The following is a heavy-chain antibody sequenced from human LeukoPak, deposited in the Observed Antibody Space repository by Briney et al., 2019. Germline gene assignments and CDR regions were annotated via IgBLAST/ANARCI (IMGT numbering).Heavy chain of an antibody. V-gene: IGHV3-7*01. D-gene: IGHD5-18*01. J-gene: IGHJ6*03. CDR3: AREGYSYGRRGYYYYMDV. Sequence: GGSLRLSCAASGFTFSSYWMSWVRQAPGKGLEWVANIKQDGSEKYYVDSVKGRFTISRDNAKSSLYLQMNSLRAEDTAVYYCAREGYSYGRRGYYYYMDVWGKGTTVTVSS. CDR2: IKQDGSEK. CDR1: GFTFSSYW.